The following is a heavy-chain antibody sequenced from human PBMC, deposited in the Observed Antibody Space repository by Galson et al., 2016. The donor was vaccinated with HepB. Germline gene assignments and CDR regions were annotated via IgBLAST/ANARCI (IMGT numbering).Heavy chain of an antibody. J-gene: IGHJ4*02. D-gene: IGHD6-19*01. CDR1: GGSISSSNHY. V-gene: IGHV4-39*01. CDR2: IYYSGIA. CDR3: ATIRDGSIGGWADGGFDY. Sequence: SETLSLTCTVSGGSISSSNHYWGWLRQPPGKGLEWIGNIYYSGIADYNPSLKSRVTVSVDTSKNQFSLKLTSVTAADTAIYYCATIRDGSIGGWADGGFDYWGQGTLVTVSS.